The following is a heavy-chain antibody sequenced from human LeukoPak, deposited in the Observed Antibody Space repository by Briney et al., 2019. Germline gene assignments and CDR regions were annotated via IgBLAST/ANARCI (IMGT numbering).Heavy chain of an antibody. D-gene: IGHD2-8*02. CDR2: INPNSGGT. J-gene: IGHJ4*02. Sequence: ASVKVSCKASGYTFTGYYMHLVRQAPGQGLEWMGWINPNSGGTNYAQKFQGRVTMTRDTSISTAYMELSRLRSDDTAVYYCARRYCTGGVCYHVDYWGQGTLVTVSS. CDR1: GYTFTGYY. CDR3: ARRYCTGGVCYHVDY. V-gene: IGHV1-2*02.